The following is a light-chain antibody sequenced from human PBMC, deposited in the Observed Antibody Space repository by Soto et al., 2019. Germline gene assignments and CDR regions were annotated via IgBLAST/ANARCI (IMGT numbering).Light chain of an antibody. CDR2: WAS. CDR1: QSVLYSSNNKNY. CDR3: EEYYCSPWS. V-gene: IGKV4-1*01. Sequence: DIVMTQSPDSLAVSLGERATINCKSSQSVLYSSNNKNYLAWYQQKPGQPPNLLIYWASTRESEIPDRFSGSGFGTDFTLTIASLHAEDVAVYDCEEYYCSPWSVGQGTVVVIK. J-gene: IGKJ1*01.